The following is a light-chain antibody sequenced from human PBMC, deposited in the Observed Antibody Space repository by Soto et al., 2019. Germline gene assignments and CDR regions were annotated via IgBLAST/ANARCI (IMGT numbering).Light chain of an antibody. CDR3: QEYNNYSRT. Sequence: DIQMTQSPSTLSASVGDRVTITCRASQSISSWLAWYQQKPGKAPKLLIYKASSLESGVPSRFSGSGSGTEFTLTISSLQPDDFATYYCQEYNNYSRTFGQGTKVKIK. V-gene: IGKV1-5*03. CDR1: QSISSW. J-gene: IGKJ1*01. CDR2: KAS.